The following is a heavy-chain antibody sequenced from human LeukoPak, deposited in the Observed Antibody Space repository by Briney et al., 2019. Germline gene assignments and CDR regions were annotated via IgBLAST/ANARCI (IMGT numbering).Heavy chain of an antibody. CDR2: ISYDGSNK. J-gene: IGHJ6*03. CDR3: ARDFVGCGGDCYYYYYYYMDV. V-gene: IGHV3-30-3*01. Sequence: GGSLRLSCAASGFTFSSYAMHWVRQAPGKGLEWVAVISYDGSNKYYADSVKGRFTISRDNSKNTLYLQMNSLRAEDTAVYYCARDFVGCGGDCYYYYYYYMDVWGKGTTVTVSS. CDR1: GFTFSSYA. D-gene: IGHD2-21*01.